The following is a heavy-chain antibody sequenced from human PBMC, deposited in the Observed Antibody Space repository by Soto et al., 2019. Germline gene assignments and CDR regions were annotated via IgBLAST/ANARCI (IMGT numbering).Heavy chain of an antibody. J-gene: IGHJ6*02. CDR2: ITPIFGTA. V-gene: IGHV1-69*06. CDR3: ARDREEKWLARSYYYGMDV. CDR1: GGTFSSYA. Sequence: SVKVSCKASGGTFSSYAISWVRQAPGQGLEWMGGITPIFGTANYAQKFQGRVTITADKSTSTAYMELSSLRSEDTAVYYCARDREEKWLARSYYYGMDVWGQGTTVTVSS. D-gene: IGHD6-19*01.